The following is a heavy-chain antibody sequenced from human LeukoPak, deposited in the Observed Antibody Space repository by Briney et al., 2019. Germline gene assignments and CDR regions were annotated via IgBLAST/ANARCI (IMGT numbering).Heavy chain of an antibody. CDR3: ARERSGSWLQLYAFDI. CDR1: GFTFSSYE. Sequence: QAGGSLRLSCAASGFTFSSYETNWVRQAPGKGLEWGSYISSSGSNIYYADSGKGRFTISRDNPKNSLYLQMNSLRAEDTAVYYCARERSGSWLQLYAFDIWGQGTMVTLSS. CDR2: ISSSGSNI. V-gene: IGHV3-48*03. D-gene: IGHD5-24*01. J-gene: IGHJ3*02.